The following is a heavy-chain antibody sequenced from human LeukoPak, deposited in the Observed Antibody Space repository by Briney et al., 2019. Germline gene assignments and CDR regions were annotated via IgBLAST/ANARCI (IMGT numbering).Heavy chain of an antibody. V-gene: IGHV6-1*01. CDR3: VRDIGGEFDY. D-gene: IGHD1-26*01. CDR2: TYYRSKWYN. J-gene: IGHJ4*02. Sequence: WLGRTYYRSKWYNDYAVSVKSRITINPDTSKNQFSLQLNSVTPEDTAVYYCVRDIGGEFDYWGQGTLVTVSS.